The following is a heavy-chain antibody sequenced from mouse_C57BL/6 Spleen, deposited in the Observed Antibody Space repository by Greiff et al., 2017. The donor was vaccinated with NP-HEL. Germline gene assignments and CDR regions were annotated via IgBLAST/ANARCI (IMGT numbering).Heavy chain of an antibody. CDR3: ARGGFITTVVAHWYFDV. J-gene: IGHJ1*03. V-gene: IGHV1-64*01. Sequence: VQLQQPGAELVKPGASVKLSCKASGYTFTSYWMHWVKQRPGQGLEWIGMIHPNSGSTNYNEKFKSKATLTVDKSSSTAYMQLSSLTSEDSAVYYCARGGFITTVVAHWYFDVWGTGTTVTVSS. CDR2: IHPNSGST. D-gene: IGHD1-1*01. CDR1: GYTFTSYW.